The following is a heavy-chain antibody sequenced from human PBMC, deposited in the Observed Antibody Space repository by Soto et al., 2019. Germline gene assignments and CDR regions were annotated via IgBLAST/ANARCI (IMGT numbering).Heavy chain of an antibody. CDR3: ASCSGGSCPNYYYYGMDV. D-gene: IGHD2-15*01. CDR2: IDPSDSYT. V-gene: IGHV5-10-1*01. Sequence: PGESMKISCNGSEYIFTSYWISWVRQMPGKGLEWMGRIDPSDSYTNYSPSFQGHVTISADKSISTAYLQWSSLKASDTAMYYCASCSGGSCPNYYYYGMDVWGQGTTVTVSS. CDR1: EYIFTSYW. J-gene: IGHJ6*02.